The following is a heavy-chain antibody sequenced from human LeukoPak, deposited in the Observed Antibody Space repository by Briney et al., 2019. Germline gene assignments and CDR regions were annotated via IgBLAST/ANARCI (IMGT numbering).Heavy chain of an antibody. CDR2: IIPILGIA. CDR1: GGTFSSYA. D-gene: IGHD2-15*01. J-gene: IGHJ4*02. CDR3: ARDGYCSGGSCYSGPGY. V-gene: IGHV1-69*04. Sequence: GASVKVSCKASGGTFSSYAISWVRQAPGQGLEWMGRIIPILGIANYAQKFQGRVTITADKSTSTAYMELSSLRSEDTAVYYCARDGYCSGGSCYSGPGYWGQGTLVTVSS.